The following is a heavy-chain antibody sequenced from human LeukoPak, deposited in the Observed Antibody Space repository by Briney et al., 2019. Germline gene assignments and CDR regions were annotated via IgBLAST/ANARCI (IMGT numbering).Heavy chain of an antibody. V-gene: IGHV4-59*01. Sequence: SKALSLTCTVSGGSISSYYWSWIRQPPGKGLEWIGYIYYSGSTNYNPSLKSRVTISVDTSKNQFSLKLSSVTAADTAVYYCARGWELPLVWGQGTLVTVSS. D-gene: IGHD1-26*01. CDR1: GGSISSYY. CDR3: ARGWELPLV. J-gene: IGHJ4*02. CDR2: IYYSGST.